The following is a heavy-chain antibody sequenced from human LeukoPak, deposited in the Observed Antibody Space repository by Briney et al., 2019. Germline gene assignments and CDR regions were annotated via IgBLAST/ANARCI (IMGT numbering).Heavy chain of an antibody. CDR2: INHSGST. J-gene: IGHJ4*02. V-gene: IGHV4-39*07. CDR3: ARDGSGRVPEMSAPDY. Sequence: SETLSLTCTVSGGSISSSSYYWGWIRQPPGKGLEWIGEINHSGSTNYNPSLKSRVTISVDTSKNQFSLKLSSVTAEDTAVYYCARDGSGRVPEMSAPDYWGQGTLVTVSS. D-gene: IGHD3-10*01. CDR1: GGSISSSSYY.